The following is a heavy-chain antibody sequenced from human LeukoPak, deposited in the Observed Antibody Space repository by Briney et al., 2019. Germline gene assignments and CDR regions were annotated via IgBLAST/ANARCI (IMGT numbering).Heavy chain of an antibody. J-gene: IGHJ4*02. Sequence: GGSLRLSCAASGFTFSSYSMTWVRQAPGKGLEWVSSISSSSSYIYYADSVKGRFTISRDNAKNSLYLQMDSLRGEDTAVYYCATLRSDSSGWYYFDYWGQGTLVTVSS. V-gene: IGHV3-21*01. CDR1: GFTFSSYS. D-gene: IGHD6-19*01. CDR3: ATLRSDSSGWYYFDY. CDR2: ISSSSSYI.